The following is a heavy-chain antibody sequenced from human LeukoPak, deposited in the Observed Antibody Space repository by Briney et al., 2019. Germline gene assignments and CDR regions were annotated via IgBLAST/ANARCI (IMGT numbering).Heavy chain of an antibody. D-gene: IGHD4-23*01. V-gene: IGHV4-4*07. CDR1: GGSINNYY. J-gene: IGHJ4*02. CDR3: ARDPNSAL. CDR2: IYTSGTT. Sequence: SETLSLTCSVSGGSINNYYWSWIRQPAGKGLEWIGRIYTSGTTNYNPSLKGRVTISLDTSKNQFSLRLSSVTAADTAVYYCARDPNSALWGQGTLVTVSS.